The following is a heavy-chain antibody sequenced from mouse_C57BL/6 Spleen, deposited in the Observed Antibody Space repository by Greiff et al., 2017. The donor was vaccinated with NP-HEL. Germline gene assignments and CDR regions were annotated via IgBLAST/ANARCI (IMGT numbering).Heavy chain of an antibody. Sequence: VKLQESGAELVKPGASVKLSCKASGYTFTEYTIHWVKQRSGQGLEWIGWFYPGSGSIKYNEKFKDKATLTADKSSSTVYMELSRLTSEDSAVYFCARHESLIYYVKGYFDYCGAGTTLTESS. V-gene: IGHV1-62-2*01. CDR3: ARHESLIYYVKGYFDY. CDR2: FYPGSGSI. D-gene: IGHD2-1*01. J-gene: IGHJ2*01. CDR1: GYTFTEYT.